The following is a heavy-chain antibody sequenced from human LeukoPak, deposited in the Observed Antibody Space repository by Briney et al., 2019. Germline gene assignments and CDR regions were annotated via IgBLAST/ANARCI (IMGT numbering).Heavy chain of an antibody. J-gene: IGHJ4*02. D-gene: IGHD2-15*01. CDR1: GYTFTSYY. CDR2: INPSGGST. Sequence: GASVKVSCKASGYTFTSYYMHWVRQAPGQGLEWMGIINPSGGSTSYAQKFQGRVTMTRDTSTSTVYMELSSLRSEDTAVYYCAKDGVAPYYFDYWGQGTLVTVSS. CDR3: AKDGVAPYYFDY. V-gene: IGHV1-46*01.